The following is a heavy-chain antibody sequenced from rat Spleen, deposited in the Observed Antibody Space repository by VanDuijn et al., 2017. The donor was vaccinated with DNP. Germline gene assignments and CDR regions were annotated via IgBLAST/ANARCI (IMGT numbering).Heavy chain of an antibody. CDR1: GYSITSKY. Sequence: EVHLQESGPGLVKPSQSLSLTCSVTGYSITSKYWGWIRKFPGNKMEWIGHISFSGYSTYNPSLKSRVSITRDTSQNQFFLQLDSLITEDTATYFCARYEARGFAYWGQGTLVTVSS. CDR3: ARYEARGFAY. V-gene: IGHV3-1*01. D-gene: IGHD4-3*01. CDR2: ISFSGYS. J-gene: IGHJ3*01.